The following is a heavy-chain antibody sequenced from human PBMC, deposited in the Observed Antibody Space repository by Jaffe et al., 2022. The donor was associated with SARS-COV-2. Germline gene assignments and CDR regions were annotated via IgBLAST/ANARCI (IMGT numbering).Heavy chain of an antibody. Sequence: QVQLVESGGGVVQPGRSLRLSCAASGFTFSSYGMHWVRQAPGKGLEWVAVIWYDGSNKYYADSVKGRFTISRDNSKNTLYLQMNSLRAEDTAVYYCARDWGIVATIYGMDVWGQGTTVTVSS. J-gene: IGHJ6*02. D-gene: IGHD5-12*01. CDR3: ARDWGIVATIYGMDV. CDR1: GFTFSSYG. V-gene: IGHV3-33*01. CDR2: IWYDGSNK.